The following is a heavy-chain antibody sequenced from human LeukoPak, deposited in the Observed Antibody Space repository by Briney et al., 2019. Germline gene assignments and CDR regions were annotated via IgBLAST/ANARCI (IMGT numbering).Heavy chain of an antibody. V-gene: IGHV4-59*08. J-gene: IGHJ3*02. D-gene: IGHD6-13*01. Sequence: SETLSLTCTVSGGSISSYYWSWIRQPPGKGLEWIGYIYYSGSTNYNPSLKSRVTISVDTSKNQFSLKLSSVTAADTAVYYCASNARVYSNDAFDIWGQGTMVTVSS. CDR2: IYYSGST. CDR3: ASNARVYSNDAFDI. CDR1: GGSISSYY.